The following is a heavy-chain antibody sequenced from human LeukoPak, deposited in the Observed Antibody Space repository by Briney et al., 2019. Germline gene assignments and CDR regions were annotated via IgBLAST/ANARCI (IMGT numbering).Heavy chain of an antibody. D-gene: IGHD6-13*01. CDR2: IIPIFGTA. J-gene: IGHJ3*02. CDR1: GGTFSIYA. Sequence: SVTVSCTASGGTFSIYAISWVRQALRQRREWVGKIIPIFGTANYAQKFQGRVTITPDESTSNAYMELSSLRSEDTAVYYCSREISSSWYESAFDIWGQGTMVTVSS. V-gene: IGHV1-69*13. CDR3: SREISSSWYESAFDI.